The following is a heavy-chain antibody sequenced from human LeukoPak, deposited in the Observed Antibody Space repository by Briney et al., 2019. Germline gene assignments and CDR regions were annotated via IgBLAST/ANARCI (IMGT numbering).Heavy chain of an antibody. CDR2: IYYSGST. D-gene: IGHD3-16*01. J-gene: IGHJ6*02. CDR1: GGSISSYY. V-gene: IGHV4-59*08. Sequence: SETLSLTCTVSGGSISSYYWSWIRQPPGKGLEWIGYIYYSGSTNYNPSLKSRVTISVDTSKNQFSLKLSSVTAADTAVYYCASVSFRGGYCYYGMDVWAKGPRSPSP. CDR3: ASVSFRGGYCYYGMDV.